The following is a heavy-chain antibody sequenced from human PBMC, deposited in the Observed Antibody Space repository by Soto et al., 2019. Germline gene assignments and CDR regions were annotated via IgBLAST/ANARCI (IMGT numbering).Heavy chain of an antibody. J-gene: IGHJ4*02. CDR1: GFSVSSNY. CDR3: ASNSDRGY. V-gene: IGHV3-66*01. CDR2: IYSGGGT. D-gene: IGHD3-10*01. Sequence: EVQLVESGGGLVQPGGSLRLSCAASGFSVSSNYMGWVRQAPGKGLEWVSVIYSGGGTYYADSVKGRFAISRDNSKNTLYRQMDSLRAEDSAVYYCASNSDRGYWGQGTMVTVSS.